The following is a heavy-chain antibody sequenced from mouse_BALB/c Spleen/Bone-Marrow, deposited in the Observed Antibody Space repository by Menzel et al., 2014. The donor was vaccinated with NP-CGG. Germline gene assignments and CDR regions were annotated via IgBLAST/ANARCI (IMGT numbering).Heavy chain of an antibody. CDR2: IYPGSCST. CDR1: GYTFTSYW. V-gene: IGHV1S22*01. Sequence: LQQSGSELVRPGASVKLSCKASGYTFTSYWMHWVKQRPGQGLEWIGNIYPGSCSTNYDEKFKSKATLTVDTSSSTAYMQLSSLTSEDSAVYYCTNHYFDYWGQGTTLTVSS. J-gene: IGHJ2*01. CDR3: TNHYFDY.